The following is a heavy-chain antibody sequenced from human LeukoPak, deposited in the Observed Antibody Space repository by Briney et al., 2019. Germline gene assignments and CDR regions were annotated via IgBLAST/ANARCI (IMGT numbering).Heavy chain of an antibody. CDR3: AREGGPTVTTYFDY. CDR1: GFTFSSYW. D-gene: IGHD4-17*01. J-gene: IGHJ4*02. Sequence: GGSLRLSCAASGFTFSSYWMSWVRQAPGKGLEWVANIKQDGSEKYYVDSVKCRFTISRDNAKNSLYLQMNSLRAEDTTVYYCAREGGPTVTTYFDYWGQGTLVTVSS. V-gene: IGHV3-7*01. CDR2: IKQDGSEK.